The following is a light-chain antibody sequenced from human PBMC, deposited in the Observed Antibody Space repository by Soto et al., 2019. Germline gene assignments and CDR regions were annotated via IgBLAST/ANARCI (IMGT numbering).Light chain of an antibody. J-gene: IGKJ1*01. CDR3: QQYGSSGT. CDR2: GAS. V-gene: IGKV3-20*01. Sequence: DIVLTQTPGTPSLSPGEIATLSVTSSHSVSNNYLAWDQHKPRRAPRLIMYGASNRATGIPDRFTGSGYGTDFTLTTSSLGPEDFAVYYCQQYGSSGTVGQGTKVDIK. CDR1: HSVSNNY.